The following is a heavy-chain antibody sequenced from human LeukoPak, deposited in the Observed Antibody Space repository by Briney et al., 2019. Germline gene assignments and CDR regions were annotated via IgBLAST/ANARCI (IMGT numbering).Heavy chain of an antibody. CDR2: T. V-gene: IGHV4-59*08. CDR3: ARLRVVVVPAAMVDYYYYYYMDV. J-gene: IGHJ6*03. D-gene: IGHD2-2*01. Sequence: TXYNPSLKSRVTISVDTSKNQFSLKLSSVTAADTAVYYCARLRVVVVPAAMVDYYYYYYMDVWGKGTTVX.